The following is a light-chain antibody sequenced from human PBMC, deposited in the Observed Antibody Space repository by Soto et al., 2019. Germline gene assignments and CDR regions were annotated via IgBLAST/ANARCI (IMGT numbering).Light chain of an antibody. CDR2: DDS. V-gene: IGLV3-21*02. CDR3: QVWDDSSYHHV. J-gene: IGLJ1*01. CDR1: NIGGKS. Sequence: SYELTQTSSVSVAPGQTARISCGGNNIGGKSVHWYQQKPGQAPVVVVYDDSARPSGIPERFSGSNSGNTATLTISRVEAGDEADYHCQVWDDSSYHHVFGTGTKLTVL.